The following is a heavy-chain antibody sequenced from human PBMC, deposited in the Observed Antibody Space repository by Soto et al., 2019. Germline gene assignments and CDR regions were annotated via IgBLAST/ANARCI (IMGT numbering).Heavy chain of an antibody. CDR1: GFTVSSNY. CDR2: IYSGGST. CDR3: ARGSRLLADIFDY. V-gene: IGHV3-66*01. D-gene: IGHD2-15*01. J-gene: IGHJ4*02. Sequence: GGSLRLSCAASGFTVSSNYMSWVRQAPGKGLEWVSVIYSGGSTYYADSVKGRFTISRDNSKNTLYLQMNSLRAEDTAVYYCARGSRLLADIFDYWGQGTLVTVSS.